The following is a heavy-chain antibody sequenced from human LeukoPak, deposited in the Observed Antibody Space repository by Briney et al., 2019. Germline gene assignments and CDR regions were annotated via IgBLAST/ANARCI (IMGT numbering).Heavy chain of an antibody. J-gene: IGHJ4*02. CDR1: GGSFSGYY. Sequence: PSETLSLTCAVYGGSFSGYYWSWIRQPPGKGLEWIGEINHSGSTIYNPSLKSRVTISVDTSKNQFSLKLSSVTAADTAVYYCARGYYYDSSGYYQPGYYFDYWGQGTLVTVSS. D-gene: IGHD3-22*01. V-gene: IGHV4-34*01. CDR3: ARGYYYDSSGYYQPGYYFDY. CDR2: INHSGST.